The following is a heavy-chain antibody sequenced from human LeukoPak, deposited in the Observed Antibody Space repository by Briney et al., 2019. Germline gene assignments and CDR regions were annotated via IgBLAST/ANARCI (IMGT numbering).Heavy chain of an antibody. CDR1: GGSINSYY. Sequence: SETLSLTCTVSGGSINSYYWSWIRQPPGTGLEWIGYIHYSGSTNYNPSLKSRVTISVDTSKNKFSLKLSSVTAADTAVYYCARVRDRSGYFYDFDYWGQGTLVTVSS. V-gene: IGHV4-59*01. J-gene: IGHJ4*02. CDR3: ARVRDRSGYFYDFDY. CDR2: IHYSGST. D-gene: IGHD3-22*01.